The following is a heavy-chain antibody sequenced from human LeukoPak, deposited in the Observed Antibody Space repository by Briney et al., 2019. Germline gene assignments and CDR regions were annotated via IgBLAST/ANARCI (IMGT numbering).Heavy chain of an antibody. CDR1: GFTFSSYG. CDR2: IWYDGSNK. D-gene: IGHD3-9*01. CDR3: ARDAGRYFDWLGY. Sequence: GGSLRLSCAASGFTFSSYGMHWVRQAPGKGLEWVAVIWYDGSNKYYADSVKGRFTISRDNSKNTLYLQMNSLRAEDTAVYYCARDAGRYFDWLGYWGQGTLVTVPS. V-gene: IGHV3-33*01. J-gene: IGHJ4*02.